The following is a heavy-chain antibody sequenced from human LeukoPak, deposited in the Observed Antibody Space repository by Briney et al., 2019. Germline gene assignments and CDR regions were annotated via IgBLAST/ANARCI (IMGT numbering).Heavy chain of an antibody. CDR2: IYYSGST. D-gene: IGHD3-22*01. J-gene: IGHJ4*02. V-gene: IGHV4-39*01. Sequence: SETLSLTCTVSGGSISNSNYYWGWIRQPPGKGLEWIGSIYYSGSTYYNPSLKSRVTISVDTSKNQFSLKLSSVTAADTAVYYCAAYYYDSSGYFDYWGQGTLVTVSS. CDR3: AAYYYDSSGYFDY. CDR1: GGSISNSNYY.